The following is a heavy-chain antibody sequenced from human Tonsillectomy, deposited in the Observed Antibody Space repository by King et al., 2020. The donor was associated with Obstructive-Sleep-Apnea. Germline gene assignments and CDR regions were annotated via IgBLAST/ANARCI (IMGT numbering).Heavy chain of an antibody. CDR3: ARDDGGGNHPLPDYFDY. Sequence: DVQLVESGGGLVKPGGSLRLSCAASGFIFSNYGMNWVRQAPGKGLEWVSSISSSSSYTNYADSVRGRFTISRDNAKNSLYLQMNSLRAEDTAVYYCARDDGGGNHPLPDYFDYWGQGTLVTVSS. V-gene: IGHV3-21*06. J-gene: IGHJ4*02. CDR2: ISSSSSYT. D-gene: IGHD1-14*01. CDR1: GFIFSNYG.